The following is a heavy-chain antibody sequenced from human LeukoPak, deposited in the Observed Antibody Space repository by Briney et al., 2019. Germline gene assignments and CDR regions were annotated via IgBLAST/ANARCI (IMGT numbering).Heavy chain of an antibody. CDR3: ARFPRRHCSGGSCYIY. CDR1: GGSFSGYY. J-gene: IGHJ4*02. CDR2: INHSGST. Sequence: SETLSLTCAVYGGSFSGYYWSWIRQPPGKGLEWIGEINHSGSTNYNPSLKSRVTISVDTSKNQFSLKLSSVTAAGTAVYYCARFPRRHCSGGSCYIYWGQGTLVTVSS. V-gene: IGHV4-34*01. D-gene: IGHD2-15*01.